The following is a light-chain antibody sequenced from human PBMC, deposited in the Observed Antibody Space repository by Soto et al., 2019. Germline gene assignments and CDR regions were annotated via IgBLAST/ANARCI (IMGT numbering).Light chain of an antibody. CDR2: DVS. J-gene: IGLJ1*01. Sequence: QSVLTQPASVSGSPGQSITISCTGTSTDIGRYNYVSWYQQHPGKAPKLMIYDVSNRPSGVSNRFSGSKSGNTASLTISGLQAEDEADYYCSSYTSSSPYVFGTVTKVTVL. CDR3: SSYTSSSPYV. CDR1: STDIGRYNY. V-gene: IGLV2-14*01.